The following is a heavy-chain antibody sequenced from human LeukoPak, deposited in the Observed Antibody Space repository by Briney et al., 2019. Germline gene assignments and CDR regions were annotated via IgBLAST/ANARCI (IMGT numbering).Heavy chain of an antibody. V-gene: IGHV4-39*01. CDR2: IYYSGST. Sequence: KSSETLSLTCTVSGGSISSSSYYWGWIRQPPGKGLEWIASIYYSGSTYYSPSLKSRVTISVDTSKNQFSLKLSSVTAADTAAYYCARTPYYDYVRGSYRYELYYFDYWGQGTLVTVFS. CDR1: GGSISSSSYY. D-gene: IGHD3-16*02. J-gene: IGHJ4*02. CDR3: ARTPYYDYVRGSYRYELYYFDY.